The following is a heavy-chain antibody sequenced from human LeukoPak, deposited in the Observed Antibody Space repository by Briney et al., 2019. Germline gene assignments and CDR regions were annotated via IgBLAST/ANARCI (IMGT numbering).Heavy chain of an antibody. CDR3: ARGVAGDAFDI. J-gene: IGHJ3*02. CDR1: GGTFSSYA. V-gene: IGHV1-69*13. CDR2: IIPIFGTA. Sequence: ASVKVSCKASGGTFSSYAISWVRQAPGQGRDWRGGIIPIFGTANYAQKFQGRVTITADESTSTAYMELSSLRSEDTAVYYCARGVAGDAFDIWGQGTMVTVSS. D-gene: IGHD6-19*01.